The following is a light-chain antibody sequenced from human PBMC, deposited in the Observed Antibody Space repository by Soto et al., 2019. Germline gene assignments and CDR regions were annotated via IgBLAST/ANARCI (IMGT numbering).Light chain of an antibody. CDR1: QTIDSW. Sequence: DIQMTQSPSTLSASVGDRVTITCRASQTIDSWLAWYQQRPGKPPNLLIYKASTLASGVPSRFSGSGSGTEFTLTISSLQPHDFATYYCQQYDSDLWTFGQGAKVDIK. V-gene: IGKV1-5*03. J-gene: IGKJ1*01. CDR2: KAS. CDR3: QQYDSDLWT.